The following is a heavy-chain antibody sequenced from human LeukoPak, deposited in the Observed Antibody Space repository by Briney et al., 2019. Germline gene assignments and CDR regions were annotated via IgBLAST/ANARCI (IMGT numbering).Heavy chain of an antibody. V-gene: IGHV3-20*04. J-gene: IGHJ5*02. CDR3: ARRIVGATNWFDP. D-gene: IGHD1-26*01. CDR2: INWNGGST. Sequence: GGSLRLSRAASGFTFSSYAMTWVRQAPGKGLEWVSGINWNGGSTGYADSVKGRFTISRDNAKNSLYLQMNSLRAEDTALYYCARRIVGATNWFDPWGQGTLVTVSS. CDR1: GFTFSSYA.